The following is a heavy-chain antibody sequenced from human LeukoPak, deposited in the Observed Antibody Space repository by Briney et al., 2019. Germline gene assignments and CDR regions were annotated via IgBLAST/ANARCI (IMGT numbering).Heavy chain of an antibody. V-gene: IGHV3-30*03. CDR2: ISYDGSNK. Sequence: PGRSLRLSCAASGFTFSSYGMHWVRQAPGKGLEWVAVISYDGSNKYYADSVKGRFTISRDNSKNTLYLQMNSLRAEDTAVYYCATQSYGLFDYWGQGTLVTVSS. D-gene: IGHD3-10*01. J-gene: IGHJ4*02. CDR3: ATQSYGLFDY. CDR1: GFTFSSYG.